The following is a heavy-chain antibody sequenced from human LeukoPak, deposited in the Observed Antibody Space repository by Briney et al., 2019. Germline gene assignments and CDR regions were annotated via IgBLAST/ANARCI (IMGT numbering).Heavy chain of an antibody. CDR2: TYYRSTWYN. CDR3: ARRLTQYDCFDP. Sequence: SQTLSLTCAISGDSVSSNSVTWNWIRQSPSRGLEWLGRTYYRSTWYNDYAVSVRGRITVNPDTSKNQFPLHLNSVTPEDTAVYYCARRLTQYDCFDPWGQGILVTVSS. D-gene: IGHD2-2*01. CDR1: GDSVSSNSVT. J-gene: IGHJ5*02. V-gene: IGHV6-1*01.